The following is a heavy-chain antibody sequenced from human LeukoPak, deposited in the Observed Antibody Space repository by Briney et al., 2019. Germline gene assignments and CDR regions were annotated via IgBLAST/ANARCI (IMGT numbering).Heavy chain of an antibody. Sequence: PSETLSLTCTVSGVSISSYYWSWIRQPPGKGLEWIGYIYYSGSTNYNPSLKSRVTISVDTSKNQFSLKLSSVTAADTAVYYCARRNWLGSSGYFDYWGQGTLVTVSS. J-gene: IGHJ4*02. CDR2: IYYSGST. V-gene: IGHV4-59*08. D-gene: IGHD6-6*01. CDR1: GVSISSYY. CDR3: ARRNWLGSSGYFDY.